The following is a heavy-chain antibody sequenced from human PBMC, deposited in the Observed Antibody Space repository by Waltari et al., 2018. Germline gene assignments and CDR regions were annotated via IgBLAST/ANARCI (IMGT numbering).Heavy chain of an antibody. CDR1: GYIFSNYG. V-gene: IGHV1-18*01. J-gene: IGHJ4*02. CDR3: ARDDVDSSNFGGF. Sequence: QLVQSGAEVKKPGASVKVPCKASGYIFSNYGITWVRKAPGQGLEWMGWIYPYNGNTKYEQNFQGRVTMTTDTSTTTAYMEIRSLRSDDTAIYYCARDDVDSSNFGGFWGQGTLVTVSS. CDR2: IYPYNGNT. D-gene: IGHD6-13*01.